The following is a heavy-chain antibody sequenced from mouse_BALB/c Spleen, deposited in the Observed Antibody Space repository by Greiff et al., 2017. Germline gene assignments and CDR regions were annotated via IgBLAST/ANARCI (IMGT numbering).Heavy chain of an antibody. V-gene: IGHV3-6*02. D-gene: IGHD2-1*01. CDR3: VCGIYGNYGAY. J-gene: IGHJ3*01. CDR1: GYSITSGYY. CDR2: ISYDGSN. Sequence: VQLKESGLGLVKSSQSLSLTCSVTGYSITSGYYWNWIRQFPGNKLEWMGYISYDGSNNYNPSLKNRIPITRATSKHQFFLRLNSVTTEDTATYYCVCGIYGNYGAYWGQGTLVTVSA.